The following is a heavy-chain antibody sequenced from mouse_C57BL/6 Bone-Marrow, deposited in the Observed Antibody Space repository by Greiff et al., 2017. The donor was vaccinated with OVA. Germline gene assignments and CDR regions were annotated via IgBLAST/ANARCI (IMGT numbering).Heavy chain of an antibody. CDR1: GYTFTSYG. V-gene: IGHV1-81*01. CDR3: ARGGITTVY. J-gene: IGHJ2*01. CDR2: IYPRSGNT. D-gene: IGHD1-1*01. Sequence: QVQLQQSGAELARPGASVKLSCKASGYTFTSYGISWVKQRTGQGLEWIGEIYPRSGNTYYNEKFKGKATLTADKSSSTAYMELRSLTSEDSAVYFCARGGITTVYWGQGTTLTVSS.